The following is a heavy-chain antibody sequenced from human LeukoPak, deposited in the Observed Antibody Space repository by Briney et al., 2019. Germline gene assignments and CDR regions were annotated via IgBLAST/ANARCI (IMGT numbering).Heavy chain of an antibody. CDR1: GFTFSSYS. J-gene: IGHJ6*02. D-gene: IGHD6-19*01. CDR2: IWYDGSNK. V-gene: IGHV3-33*08. Sequence: GGSLRLSCAASGFTFSSYSMNWVRQAPGKGLEWVAVIWYDGSNKHYADSVKGRFTISRDNSKNTLYLQMNSLRAEDTAVYYCARVGALYSSGWYGSYYYGMDVWGQGTTVTVSS. CDR3: ARVGALYSSGWYGSYYYGMDV.